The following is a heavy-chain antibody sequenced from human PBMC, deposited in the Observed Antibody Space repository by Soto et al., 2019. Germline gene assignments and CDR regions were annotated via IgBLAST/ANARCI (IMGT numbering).Heavy chain of an antibody. CDR2: ISYDGSNK. CDR1: GFTFSSYG. D-gene: IGHD3-9*01. Sequence: PGGSLRLSCAASGFTFSSYGMHWVRQAPGKGLEWVAVISYDGSNKYYADSVKGRFTISRDNSKNTLYLQMNSLRAEDTAVYYCAPTYDILTGYYTPNYYYYGMDVWGQGTTVTVSS. J-gene: IGHJ6*02. V-gene: IGHV3-30*03. CDR3: APTYDILTGYYTPNYYYYGMDV.